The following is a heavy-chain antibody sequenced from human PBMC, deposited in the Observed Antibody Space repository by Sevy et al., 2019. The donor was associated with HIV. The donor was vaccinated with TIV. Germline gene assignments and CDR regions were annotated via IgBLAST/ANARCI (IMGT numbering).Heavy chain of an antibody. Sequence: ASVKVSCKASGHSFTGYYMHWVRQAPGQGLEWMGWINPNSGGTNYPQKFQGRVTMTRDTSISTAYMELSSLRSDDTAVYYCARDQLPFVNLEYYYYGMDVWGQGTTVTVSS. J-gene: IGHJ6*02. V-gene: IGHV1-2*02. CDR2: INPNSGGT. D-gene: IGHD2-2*01. CDR3: ARDQLPFVNLEYYYYGMDV. CDR1: GHSFTGYY.